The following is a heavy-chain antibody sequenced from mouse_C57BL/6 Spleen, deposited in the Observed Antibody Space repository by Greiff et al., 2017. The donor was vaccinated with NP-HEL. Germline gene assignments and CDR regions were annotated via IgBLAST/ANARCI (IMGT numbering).Heavy chain of an antibody. CDR3: ARSRGSSYVGYFDV. V-gene: IGHV1-81*01. D-gene: IGHD1-1*01. Sequence: QVQLQQSGAELARPGASVKLSCKASGYTFTSYGISWVKQRTGQGLEWIGEIYPRSGNTYYNEKFKGKATLTADKSSSTAYMELRSLTSEDSAVYFCARSRGSSYVGYFDVWGTGTTVTVSS. J-gene: IGHJ1*03. CDR2: IYPRSGNT. CDR1: GYTFTSYG.